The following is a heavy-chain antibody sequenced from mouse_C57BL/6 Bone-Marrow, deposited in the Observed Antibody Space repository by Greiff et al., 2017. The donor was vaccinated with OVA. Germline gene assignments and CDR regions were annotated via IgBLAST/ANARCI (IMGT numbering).Heavy chain of an antibody. V-gene: IGHV3-6*01. D-gene: IGHD2-5*01. CDR1: GYSITSGYY. CDR2: ISYDGSN. Sequence: DVQLQESGPGLVKPSQSLSLTCSVTGYSITSGYYWNWIRQFPGNKLEWMGYISYDGSNNYNPSLKNRISITRDTSKNQFFLKLNSVTTEDTATYYCANSNSAYWGQGTLVTVSA. CDR3: ANSNSAY. J-gene: IGHJ3*01.